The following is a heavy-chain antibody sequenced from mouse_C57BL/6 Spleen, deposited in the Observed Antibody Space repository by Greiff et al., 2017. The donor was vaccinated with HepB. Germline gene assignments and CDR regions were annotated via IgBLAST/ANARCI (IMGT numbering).Heavy chain of an antibody. CDR2: IDPSDSET. Sequence: QLQQPGAELVRPGSSVKLSCKASGYTFTSYWMHWVKQRPIQGLEWIGNIDPSDSETHYNQKFKDKATLTVDKSSSTAYMQLSSLTSEDSAVYYCARSLYYGNAMDYWGQGTSVTVSS. V-gene: IGHV1-52*01. CDR3: ARSLYYGNAMDY. CDR1: GYTFTSYW. J-gene: IGHJ4*01. D-gene: IGHD2-1*01.